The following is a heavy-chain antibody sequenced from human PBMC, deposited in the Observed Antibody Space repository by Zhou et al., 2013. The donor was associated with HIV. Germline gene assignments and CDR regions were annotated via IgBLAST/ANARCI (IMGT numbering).Heavy chain of an antibody. V-gene: IGHV1-69*05. D-gene: IGHD1-26*01. CDR1: GGTFSNFG. CDR3: ARWVAPHTAWFDP. CDR2: LVPVFATT. J-gene: IGHJ5*02. Sequence: QVQLVQSGAEVRKPGSSVKVSCTASGGTFSNFGISWVRQAPGQGLEWIGGLVPVFATTNYAQTLQDRVTITTDASTNTAYMELNSLRSEDTAVYYCARWVAPHTAWFDPWGQGTLVTVSS.